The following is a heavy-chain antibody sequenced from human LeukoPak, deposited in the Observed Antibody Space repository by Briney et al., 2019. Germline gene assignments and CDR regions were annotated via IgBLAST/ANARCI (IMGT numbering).Heavy chain of an antibody. CDR1: GYSISSVYY. V-gene: IGHV4-38-2*02. J-gene: IGHJ4*02. CDR3: ASVRGGSGYYYGPQREIDY. D-gene: IGHD3-22*01. CDR2: IYDSGST. Sequence: SETLSLTCNVSGYSISSVYYWGWIRQPPGKGLEWIGSIYDSGSTDYNPSLKSRVTISVDTSKNQFSLRLSSVTVADTAVYYCASVRGGSGYYYGPQREIDYWGQGTLVTVSS.